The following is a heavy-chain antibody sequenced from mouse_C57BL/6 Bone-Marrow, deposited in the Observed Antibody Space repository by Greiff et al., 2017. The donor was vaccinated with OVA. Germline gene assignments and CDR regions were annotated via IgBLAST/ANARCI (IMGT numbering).Heavy chain of an antibody. CDR1: GFTFSDYY. CDR2: ISNGGGST. Sequence: VQLVESGGGLVQPGGSLKLSCAASGFTFSDYYMYWVRQTPEKRLEWVAYISNGGGSTYYPDTVKGRFTISRDNAKNTLYLQMSRLKSEDTAMYYCARDSSGYIYYAMDYWGQGTSVTVSS. J-gene: IGHJ4*01. V-gene: IGHV5-12*01. CDR3: ARDSSGYIYYAMDY. D-gene: IGHD3-2*02.